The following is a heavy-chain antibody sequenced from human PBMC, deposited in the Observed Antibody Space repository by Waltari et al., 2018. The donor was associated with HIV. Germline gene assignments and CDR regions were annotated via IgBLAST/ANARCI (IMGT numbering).Heavy chain of an antibody. J-gene: IGHJ4*02. CDR1: GFDFGPSA. CDR3: AQDADGAGHSFFGF. CDR2: ISYDGRNT. V-gene: IGHV3-23*01. Sequence: QLLESGGGLAQPGGSLTLACAASGFDFGPSAMTWVRLPPEKGLQWVSTISYDGRNTFYADSVRGRFTVSRDNSRNIMSLHMNTLSAEDTGIYYCAQDADGAGHSFFGFWGQGTLVAVSS. D-gene: IGHD2-21*02.